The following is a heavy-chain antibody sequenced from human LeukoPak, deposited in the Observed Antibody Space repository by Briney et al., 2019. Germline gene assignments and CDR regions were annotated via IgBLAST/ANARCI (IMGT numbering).Heavy chain of an antibody. Sequence: GESLKISCKGSGYSFTSYWIGWVRQMPGKDLEWMGIIYPSDSDTRYSPPFQGQVTISADKSIRSAYLHGSSLKASERAGYDCARPRIAAAGLEYYFDYWGQGTLVTVSS. CDR3: ARPRIAAAGLEYYFDY. CDR2: IYPSDSDT. V-gene: IGHV5-51*01. J-gene: IGHJ4*02. D-gene: IGHD6-13*01. CDR1: GYSFTSYW.